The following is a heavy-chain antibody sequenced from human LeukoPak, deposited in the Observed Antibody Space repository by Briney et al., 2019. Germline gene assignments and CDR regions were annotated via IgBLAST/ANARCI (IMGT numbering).Heavy chain of an antibody. V-gene: IGHV4-59*12. CDR3: ARDWHYGDFDY. CDR1: GGSISSYY. Sequence: SETLSLTCSVSGGSISSYYWSWIRQPPGKGLEWIGYIYYSGSTNFKSPLKSRVTMSGDTSKNQFSLRLSSVTAADTAVFYCARDWHYGDFDYWGQGTLVTVSS. J-gene: IGHJ4*02. CDR2: IYYSGST. D-gene: IGHD4-17*01.